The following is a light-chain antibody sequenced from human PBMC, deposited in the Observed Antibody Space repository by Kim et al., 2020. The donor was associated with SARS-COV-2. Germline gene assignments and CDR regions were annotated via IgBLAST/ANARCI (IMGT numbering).Light chain of an antibody. V-gene: IGLV3-1*01. Sequence: VSPGQTASITCSGDELGDRLVCWYQQKPGQSPVLVIYRDNKRPSGVPERFSGSNSGNTATLTISGIQAMDEADYFCQAWDSNTGVFGTGTKVTVL. CDR1: ELGDRL. J-gene: IGLJ1*01. CDR2: RDN. CDR3: QAWDSNTGV.